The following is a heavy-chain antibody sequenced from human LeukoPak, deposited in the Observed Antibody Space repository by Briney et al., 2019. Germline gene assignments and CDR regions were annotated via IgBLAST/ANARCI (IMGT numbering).Heavy chain of an antibody. D-gene: IGHD5-18*01. CDR2: IYPGDSDT. J-gene: IGHJ5*02. Sequence: GESLKISCKGSGYSFTSYWIGWVRQMPGKGLEWMGIIYPGDSDTGYSPSFQGQVTISADKSISTAYLQWSSLKASDTAMYYCARLLDTAMVIGLIGEFDPWGQGTLVTVSS. CDR1: GYSFTSYW. V-gene: IGHV5-51*01. CDR3: ARLLDTAMVIGLIGEFDP.